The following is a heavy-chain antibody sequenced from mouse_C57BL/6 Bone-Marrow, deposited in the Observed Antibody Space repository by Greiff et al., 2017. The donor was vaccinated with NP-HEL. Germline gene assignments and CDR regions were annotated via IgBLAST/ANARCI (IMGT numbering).Heavy chain of an antibody. Sequence: VKLMESGPELVKPGASVKLSCKASGYTFTSYDINWVKQRPGQGLEWIGWIYPRDGSTKYNEKFKGKATLTVDTSSSTAYMELHSLTSEDSAVYFCARYYSNYDYAMDYWGQGTSVTVSS. D-gene: IGHD2-5*01. V-gene: IGHV1-85*01. CDR1: GYTFTSYD. J-gene: IGHJ4*01. CDR2: IYPRDGST. CDR3: ARYYSNYDYAMDY.